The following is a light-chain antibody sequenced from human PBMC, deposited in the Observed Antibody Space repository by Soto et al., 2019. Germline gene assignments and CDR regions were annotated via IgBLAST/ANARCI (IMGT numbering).Light chain of an antibody. J-gene: IGLJ2*01. CDR1: SSDVGGYKY. CDR3: SSYTITTLVV. Sequence: QSALTQPASVSGSPGQSITISCTGTSSDVGGYKYVSWYQQHPGKAPKLMIYEVSNRPSGVSNRFSGSKSGNTASLTISGLQPEDEADYYCSSYTITTLVVFGGGTKLTVL. CDR2: EVS. V-gene: IGLV2-14*01.